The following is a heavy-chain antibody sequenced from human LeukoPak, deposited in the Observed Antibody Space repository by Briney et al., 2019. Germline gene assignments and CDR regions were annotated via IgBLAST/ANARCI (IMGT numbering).Heavy chain of an antibody. V-gene: IGHV3-43*01. CDR1: GVSFNDHT. CDR3: AKDARYCGATTCYLGGYYYYMDV. CDR2: ISLDAGST. J-gene: IGHJ6*03. D-gene: IGHD2-2*01. Sequence: GGSLRLSCAASGVSFNDHTMHWVRPAPGKGLGWVSLISLDAGSTYYADSVKGRFTISRDNSKKSLYLQMHSLRTEDTALYYCAKDARYCGATTCYLGGYYYYMDVWGKGTTVTVSS.